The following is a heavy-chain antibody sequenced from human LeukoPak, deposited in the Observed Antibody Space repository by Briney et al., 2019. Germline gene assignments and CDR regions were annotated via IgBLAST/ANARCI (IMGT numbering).Heavy chain of an antibody. D-gene: IGHD2-2*01. V-gene: IGHV1-69*13. CDR2: IIPIFGTA. CDR1: GGTFSSYA. J-gene: IGHJ5*02. Sequence: GASVTVSCKASGGTFSSYAISWVRQAPGQGLEWMGGIIPIFGTANYAQKFQGRVTITADESTSTAYMELSSLRSEDTAVYYCARDGVVVPAAYNWFDPWGQGTLVTVSS. CDR3: ARDGVVVPAAYNWFDP.